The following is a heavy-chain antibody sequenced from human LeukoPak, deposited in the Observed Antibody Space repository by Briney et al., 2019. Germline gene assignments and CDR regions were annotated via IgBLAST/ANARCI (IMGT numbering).Heavy chain of an antibody. D-gene: IGHD3-3*01. CDR2: ISSSSYI. J-gene: IGHJ6*02. CDR3: ASSADFWSGYSYYYYYYGMDV. Sequence: GGSLRLSCAASGFTFSSYSMNWVRQAPGKGLEWVSSISSSSYIYYADSVKGRFTISRDNAKNSLYLQMNSLRAEDTAVYYCASSADFWSGYSYYYYYYGMDVWGQGTTVTVSS. V-gene: IGHV3-21*01. CDR1: GFTFSSYS.